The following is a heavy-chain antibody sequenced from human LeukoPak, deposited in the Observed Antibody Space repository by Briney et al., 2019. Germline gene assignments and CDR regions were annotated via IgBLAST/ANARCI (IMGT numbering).Heavy chain of an antibody. CDR3: ARGILVGGTTSSTRYFDY. V-gene: IGHV3-30*03. J-gene: IGHJ4*02. CDR2: TSYDGGNT. Sequence: GGSLRLSCAASGFTFSAYGMHWVRQAPGKGLEWLAVTSYDGGNTYYTASVKGRFTISRDNSNNTLDLQMNSLRAEDTAVYYCARGILVGGTTSSTRYFDYWGQGTLVTVSS. CDR1: GFTFSAYG. D-gene: IGHD1-26*01.